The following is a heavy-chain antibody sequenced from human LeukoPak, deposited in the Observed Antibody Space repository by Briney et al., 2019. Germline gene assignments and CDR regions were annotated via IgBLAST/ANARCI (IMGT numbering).Heavy chain of an antibody. V-gene: IGHV4-61*05. CDR3: ARGRHRLDGRPDY. CDR2: IYYSGST. CDR1: GGSISDTSYH. D-gene: IGHD1-1*01. J-gene: IGHJ4*02. Sequence: KPSETLSLTCIVSGGSISDTSYHWGWIRQPPRKGLEWIGYIYYSGSTNYNPSLKSRVTISVDTSKNQFSLKLSSVTAADTAVYYCARGRHRLDGRPDYWGQGTLVTVSS.